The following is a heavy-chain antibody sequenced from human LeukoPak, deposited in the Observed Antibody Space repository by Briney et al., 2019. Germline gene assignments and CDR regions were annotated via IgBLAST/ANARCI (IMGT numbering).Heavy chain of an antibody. CDR2: SYHIGST. Sequence: PSETLSLTCTVSGYSLSSGYYWGWIRQPPGKGLEWIGSSYHIGSTYYNPSLKSRVTISVDTSKNQFSLKLSSVAAADTGVYYCAKHGSPGSTYQLLWFNAFDIWGQGTMVTVSS. D-gene: IGHD2-2*01. V-gene: IGHV4-38-2*02. CDR3: AKHGSPGSTYQLLWFNAFDI. J-gene: IGHJ3*02. CDR1: GYSLSSGYY.